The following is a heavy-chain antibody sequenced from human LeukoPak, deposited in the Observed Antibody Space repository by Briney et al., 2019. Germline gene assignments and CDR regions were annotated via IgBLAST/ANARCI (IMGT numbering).Heavy chain of an antibody. CDR3: ARATNWFDP. D-gene: IGHD1-26*01. CDR2: IYHSGST. Sequence: TLSLTCAVSGGSISSGGYSWSWIRQPPWKGLEWIGYIYHSGSTYYNPSLKSRVTISVDRSKNQFSLKLSSVTAADTAVYYCARATNWFDPWGQGTLVTVSS. V-gene: IGHV4-30-2*01. CDR1: GGSISSGGYS. J-gene: IGHJ5*02.